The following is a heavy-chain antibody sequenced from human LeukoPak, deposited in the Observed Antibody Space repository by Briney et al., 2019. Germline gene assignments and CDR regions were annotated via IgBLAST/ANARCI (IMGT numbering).Heavy chain of an antibody. Sequence: ASVKVSCKASGYTFTGYYMHWVRQAPGQGLEWMGWINPSSGGTNYAQKFQGRVTMTRDTSISTASMELSRLRSDDTAVYYCAREDGYCSSTSCYSYYYYMDVWGKGTTVTIAS. CDR1: GYTFTGYY. D-gene: IGHD2-2*01. CDR3: AREDGYCSSTSCYSYYYYMDV. CDR2: INPSSGGT. V-gene: IGHV1-2*02. J-gene: IGHJ6*03.